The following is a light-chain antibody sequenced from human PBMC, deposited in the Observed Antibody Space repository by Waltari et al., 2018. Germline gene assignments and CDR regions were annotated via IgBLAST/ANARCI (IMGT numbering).Light chain of an antibody. CDR1: SSDVGNYKR. Sequence: QSALTQPASVSGSPGQSITISCPGTSSDVGNYKRCSWYQQHPGKAPKLIIYAVSKRPSGVSDRFSGSKSGDMASLTISGLQPEDEAEYFCSSYAGSSKGVFGGGTKVTVL. V-gene: IGLV2-23*02. J-gene: IGLJ2*01. CDR3: SSYAGSSKGV. CDR2: AVS.